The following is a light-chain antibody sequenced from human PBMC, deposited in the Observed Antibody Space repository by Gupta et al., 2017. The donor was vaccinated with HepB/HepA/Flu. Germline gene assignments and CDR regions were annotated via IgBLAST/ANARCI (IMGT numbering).Light chain of an antibody. CDR3: QQHYGSSKWT. J-gene: IGKJ4*02. CDR2: GAS. CDR1: HSISSIY. V-gene: IGKV3-20*01. Sequence: IVLMPSPAAPSSSSPERATLSCSTSHSISSIYLAWYQQIPGQPPRLLIYGASTRASGIPDRFSGSESGTDFTLTISRLQSEDFAVYYCQQHYGSSKWTFGGGTTVEIK.